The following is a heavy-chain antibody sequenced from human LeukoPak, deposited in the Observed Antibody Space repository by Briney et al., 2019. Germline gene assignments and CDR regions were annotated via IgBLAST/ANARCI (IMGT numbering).Heavy chain of an antibody. D-gene: IGHD6-19*01. CDR1: GGSFSGFY. CDR2: INHSGST. Sequence: SETLSLTCAVYGGSFSGFYWSWIRQSPGKGLEWIGEINHSGSTYYNPSLKSRVTISVDTSKNQFSLKLSSVTAADTAVYYCARAWYSSGWLLDYWGQGTLVTVSS. J-gene: IGHJ4*02. V-gene: IGHV4-34*01. CDR3: ARAWYSSGWLLDY.